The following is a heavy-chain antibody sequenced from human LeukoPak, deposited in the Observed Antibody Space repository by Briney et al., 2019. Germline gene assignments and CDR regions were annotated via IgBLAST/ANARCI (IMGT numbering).Heavy chain of an antibody. CDR1: GYIFTGYY. Sequence: GASVKVSCKASGYIFTGYYMHWVRQAPGQGLEWMGWISPHSGGTNYAQKFQGRVTMTRDTSISTAYMELSRLRSDDTAVYYCARDVTMVRGVIGAYFDYWGQGTLVTVSS. V-gene: IGHV1-2*02. CDR2: ISPHSGGT. D-gene: IGHD3-10*01. CDR3: ARDVTMVRGVIGAYFDY. J-gene: IGHJ4*02.